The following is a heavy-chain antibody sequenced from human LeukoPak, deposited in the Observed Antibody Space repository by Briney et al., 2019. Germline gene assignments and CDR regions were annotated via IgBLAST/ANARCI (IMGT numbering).Heavy chain of an antibody. CDR1: GFTFSSYG. D-gene: IGHD6-19*01. Sequence: GGSLRLSCAASGFTFSSYGMHWVRQAPGKGLEWVAFIRYDGSNKYYADSVKVRFTISRDNSKNTLYLPMNSLRAEDTAVYYCAKPIAVAGTSLYWGQGTLVTVSS. J-gene: IGHJ4*02. CDR2: IRYDGSNK. CDR3: AKPIAVAGTSLY. V-gene: IGHV3-30*02.